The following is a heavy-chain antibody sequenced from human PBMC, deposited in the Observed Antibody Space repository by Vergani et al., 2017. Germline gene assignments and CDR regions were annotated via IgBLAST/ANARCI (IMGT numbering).Heavy chain of an antibody. Sequence: VELLESGGGLAQPGGSLRVSCSASGFRVTTYYMSWVRQAPGKGLEWVSGISWNSGSIGYADSVKGRFTISRDNAKNSLYLQMNSLRAEDMALYYCVKDIAASGNYWYFDLWGRGTLVTVSS. CDR1: GFRVTTYY. CDR3: VKDIAASGNYWYFDL. V-gene: IGHV3-9*03. CDR2: ISWNSGSI. D-gene: IGHD6-13*01. J-gene: IGHJ2*01.